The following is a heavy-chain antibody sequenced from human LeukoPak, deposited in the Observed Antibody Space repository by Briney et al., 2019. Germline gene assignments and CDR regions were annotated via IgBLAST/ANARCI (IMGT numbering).Heavy chain of an antibody. J-gene: IGHJ5*02. CDR1: GDSIISGGYY. CDR2: IYYSGTT. V-gene: IGHV4-31*02. CDR3: ARDPVGQGWFDP. D-gene: IGHD1-26*01. Sequence: SETLSLTCTVSGDSIISGGYYWSWVRQHPGKGLEWIGYIYYSGTTYYNPSLKSRVTMSVDTSKNQFSLKLSSVTAADTAIYYCARDPVGQGWFDPWGQGTLVTLSS.